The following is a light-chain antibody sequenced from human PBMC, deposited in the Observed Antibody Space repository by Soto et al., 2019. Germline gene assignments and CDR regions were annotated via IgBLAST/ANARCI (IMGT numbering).Light chain of an antibody. CDR1: SSNIGSNT. CDR2: SNN. V-gene: IGLV1-44*01. CDR3: AAWDDSLNGPV. Sequence: VLTQPPSASGTPGQRVTISCSGSSSNIGSNTVNWYQQLPGTAPKLLIYSNNQRPSGVPDRFSGSKSGTSASLAISGLQSEDEADYYCAAWDDSLNGPVFGGGTKVTVL. J-gene: IGLJ2*01.